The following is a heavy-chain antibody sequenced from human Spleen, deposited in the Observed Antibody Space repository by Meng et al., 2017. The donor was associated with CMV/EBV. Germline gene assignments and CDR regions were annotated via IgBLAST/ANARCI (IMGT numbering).Heavy chain of an antibody. CDR3: AKDRPRYCSSTSCPLSAFDI. CDR2: ISWNSGSI. Sequence: GGSLRLSCAASGFTFDDYAMHWVRQAPGKGLEWVSGISWNSGSIGYADSVKGRFTISRDNAKNSLYLQMNSLRAEDTALYYCAKDRPRYCSSTSCPLSAFDIWGQGTMVTVSS. J-gene: IGHJ3*02. D-gene: IGHD2-2*01. V-gene: IGHV3-9*01. CDR1: GFTFDDYA.